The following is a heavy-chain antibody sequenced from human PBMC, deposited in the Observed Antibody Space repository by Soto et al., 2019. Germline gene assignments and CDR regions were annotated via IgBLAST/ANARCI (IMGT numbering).Heavy chain of an antibody. CDR1: GFTFGNFW. CDR3: SRSLDS. V-gene: IGHV3-7*01. Sequence: GGSLRLSCAAYGFTFGNFWMDWVRQAPGKGLEWLANISPDASEKHYVDSVQGRSTIARDNAKNSLYLQMRSLTAEDSALYYCSRSLDSWGQGTRGTVS. J-gene: IGHJ4*02. CDR2: ISPDASEK.